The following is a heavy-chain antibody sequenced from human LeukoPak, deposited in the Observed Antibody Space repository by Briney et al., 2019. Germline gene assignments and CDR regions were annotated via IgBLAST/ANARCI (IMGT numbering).Heavy chain of an antibody. D-gene: IGHD2-15*01. J-gene: IGHJ2*01. CDR1: AFTFSSYW. Sequence: GGSLRLSCAASAFTFSSYWMHWVRQAPGKGLVWVSRINIDGSSTSYADSVKGRFTISRDNARTTLYLQMNSLRAEDTAMYYCARGSDCSGGSCYSYWYFDLWGRGTLVTVSS. CDR3: ARGSDCSGGSCYSYWYFDL. CDR2: INIDGSST. V-gene: IGHV3-74*01.